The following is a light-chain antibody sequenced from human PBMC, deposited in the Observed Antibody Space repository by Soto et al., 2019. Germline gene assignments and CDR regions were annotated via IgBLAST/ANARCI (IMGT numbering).Light chain of an antibody. Sequence: EIEMTQSPSTLSVSVGDRVTLSCRASQGVSSNLAWYQQKPGQAPRLLIYAASTMPTGIPSRFSGSGSGTEFTLTISSLQPEDFAVYYCQQYNNWPAWTFGGGTKVEIK. CDR3: QQYNNWPAWT. J-gene: IGKJ4*01. CDR1: QGVSSN. V-gene: IGKV3-15*01. CDR2: AAS.